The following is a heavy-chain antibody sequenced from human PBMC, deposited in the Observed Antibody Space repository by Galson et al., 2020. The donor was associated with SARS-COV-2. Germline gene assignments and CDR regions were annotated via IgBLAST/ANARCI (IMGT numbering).Heavy chain of an antibody. CDR2: IYYSGST. D-gene: IGHD2-21*01. CDR1: GGSIRSGGYY. CDR3: ASFSRYSYYFDY. V-gene: IGHV4-31*03. J-gene: IGHJ4*02. Sequence: SETLSLTCTVSGGSIRSGGYYWSWIRQHPGKGLEWIGYIYYSGSTSYNPSLKSRLTISVDTSKNQFSLKLSSVTAADTAVYYCASFSRYSYYFDYWGQGTLVTVSS.